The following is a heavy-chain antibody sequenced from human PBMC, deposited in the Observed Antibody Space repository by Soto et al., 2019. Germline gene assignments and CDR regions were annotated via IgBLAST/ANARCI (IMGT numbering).Heavy chain of an antibody. D-gene: IGHD1-26*01. CDR3: ARVGDGYYPTRGWFDP. Sequence: PSETLSLTCTVSGGSISSYYWSWIRQPPGKGLEWIGYIYYSGSINYNPSIKSRVTISVDTSKNQFSLKLSSGTAADTAVYYCARVGDGYYPTRGWFDPCGQGTLVTVYS. CDR2: IYYSGSI. CDR1: GGSISSYY. J-gene: IGHJ5*02. V-gene: IGHV4-59*01.